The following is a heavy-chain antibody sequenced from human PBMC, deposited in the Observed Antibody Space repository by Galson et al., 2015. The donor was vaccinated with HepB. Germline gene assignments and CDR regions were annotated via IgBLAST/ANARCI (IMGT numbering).Heavy chain of an antibody. V-gene: IGHV1-69*06. CDR2: IIPLFGTA. CDR3: AREPNLSHCGGDCYFDS. Sequence: SVKVSCKASGGTFNNYAISWVRQAPGQGPEWMGAIIPLFGTANYAQKFQGRVTIMADISTRTAYMELSSLRSEDTAIYYCAREPNLSHCGGDCYFDSWGQGTLVTVSS. CDR1: GGTFNNYA. D-gene: IGHD2-21*02. J-gene: IGHJ4*02.